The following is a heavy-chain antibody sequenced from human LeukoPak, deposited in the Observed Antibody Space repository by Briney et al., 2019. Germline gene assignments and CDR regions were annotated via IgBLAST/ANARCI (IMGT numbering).Heavy chain of an antibody. D-gene: IGHD6-13*01. V-gene: IGHV4-61*05. CDR1: GGSISSSSDY. J-gene: IGHJ6*03. CDR3: ARDRVGQQLVGRKYYYYYMDV. Sequence: SETLSLTCTVSGGSISSSSDYWGWIRQPPGKGLEWIGYMYYSGSTNYNPSLKSRVTISVDMSKNQVSLKLSSVTAADTAVYYCARDRVGQQLVGRKYYYYYMDVWGKGTTVTISS. CDR2: MYYSGST.